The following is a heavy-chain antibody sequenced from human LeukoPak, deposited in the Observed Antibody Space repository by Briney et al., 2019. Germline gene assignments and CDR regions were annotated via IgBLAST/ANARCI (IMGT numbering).Heavy chain of an antibody. V-gene: IGHV1-18*04. J-gene: IGHJ4*02. CDR2: ISAYNGNT. D-gene: IGHD6-13*01. CDR1: GYTFTGYY. Sequence: ASVKVSCKASGYTFTGYYMHWVRQAPGQGLEWMGWISAYNGNTNYAQRLQGRVTMTTDTSTSTAYMELRSLRSDDTAVYYCARGVSADYWGQGTLVTVSS. CDR3: ARGVSADY.